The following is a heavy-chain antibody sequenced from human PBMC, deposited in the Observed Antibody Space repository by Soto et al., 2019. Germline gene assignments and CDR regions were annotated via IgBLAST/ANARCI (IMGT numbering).Heavy chain of an antibody. CDR2: ISSKKNRTSYYI. CDR3: EKDRMEYNSVWDPFAV. Sequence: GGSLRLSCAACGFSFSSNSMNWVRQVPGKGLEWVSSISSKKNRTSYYIHYADSVKGRFTISRDNSKSTLFLQMNSMRAEDPAVYYCEKDRMEYNSVWDPFAVWGPGKMVTVS. J-gene: IGHJ3*01. CDR1: GFSFSSNS. D-gene: IGHD2-8*01. V-gene: IGHV3-21*04.